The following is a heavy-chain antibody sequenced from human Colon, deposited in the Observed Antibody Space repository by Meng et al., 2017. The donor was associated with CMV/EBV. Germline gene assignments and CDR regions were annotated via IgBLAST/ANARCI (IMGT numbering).Heavy chain of an antibody. J-gene: IGHJ5*02. Sequence: GESLKISCAASGFTFSSYDMHWVRQATGKGLEWVSAIGTAGDTYYPGSEKGRFTISRENAKNSLYLEMNNLTAEDTAVYYCARTARQWLVQGWFDPWGQGTLVTVSS. CDR2: IGTAGDT. D-gene: IGHD6-19*01. CDR1: GFTFSSYD. CDR3: ARTARQWLVQGWFDP. V-gene: IGHV3-13*01.